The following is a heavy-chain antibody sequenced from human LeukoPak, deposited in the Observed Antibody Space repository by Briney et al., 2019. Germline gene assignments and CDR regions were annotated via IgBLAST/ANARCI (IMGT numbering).Heavy chain of an antibody. J-gene: IGHJ4*02. D-gene: IGHD3-22*01. CDR2: ISSSSSYI. CDR3: ARQWYDSSGYFVY. CDR1: GFTFSSYS. V-gene: IGHV3-21*01. Sequence: SGGSLRLSCAASGFTFSSYSMNWVRQAPGKGLEWVSSISSSSSYIYYADSVKGRFTISRDNSKNTLYLQMNSLRAEDTAVYYCARQWYDSSGYFVYWGQGTLVTVSS.